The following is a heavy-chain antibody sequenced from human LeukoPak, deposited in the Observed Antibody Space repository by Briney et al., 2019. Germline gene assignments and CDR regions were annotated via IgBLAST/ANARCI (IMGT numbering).Heavy chain of an antibody. V-gene: IGHV4-38-2*02. J-gene: IGHJ6*02. CDR2: IYHSGST. CDR3: ARDDLAAPSGRHNYYYGMDV. CDR1: GYSISSGYY. Sequence: SETLSLTCTVSGYSISSGYYWGWIRQPPGKGLEWIGSIYHSGSTYYSPSLKSRVTISVDTSKNQFSLKLSSVTAADTAVYYCARDDLAAPSGRHNYYYGMDVWGQGTTVTVSS. D-gene: IGHD3-10*01.